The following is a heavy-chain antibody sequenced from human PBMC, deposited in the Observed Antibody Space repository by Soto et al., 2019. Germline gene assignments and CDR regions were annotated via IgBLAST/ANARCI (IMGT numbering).Heavy chain of an antibody. D-gene: IGHD3-3*01. V-gene: IGHV3-9*01. CDR2: ISWNSGSI. Sequence: EVQLVESGGGLVQPGRSLRLSCAASGFTFDDYAMHWVRQAPGKGLEWVSGISWNSGSIGYADSVKGRFTISRDNAKNSLYLQMNSLRAEDTALYYCAKSMVGDFWSGPRRGFDPWGQGTLVTVSS. CDR1: GFTFDDYA. CDR3: AKSMVGDFWSGPRRGFDP. J-gene: IGHJ5*02.